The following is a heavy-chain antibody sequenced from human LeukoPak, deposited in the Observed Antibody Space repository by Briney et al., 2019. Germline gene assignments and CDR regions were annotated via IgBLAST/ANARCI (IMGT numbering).Heavy chain of an antibody. J-gene: IGHJ4*02. V-gene: IGHV3-66*01. Sequence: GGSLRLSCAASGFTVSSNYMSWVRQAPGKGLEWVSVIYSGGSTYYADSVKGRFTISRDNSKNTLYLQMNSLRAEDTAVYYCARDAFYSGGWYGGRYFDYWGQGTLVTVSS. D-gene: IGHD6-19*01. CDR3: ARDAFYSGGWYGGRYFDY. CDR2: IYSGGST. CDR1: GFTVSSNY.